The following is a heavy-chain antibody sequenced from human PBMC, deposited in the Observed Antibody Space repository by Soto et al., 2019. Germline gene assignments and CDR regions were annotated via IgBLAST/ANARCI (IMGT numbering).Heavy chain of an antibody. CDR2: INPNSGGT. V-gene: IGHV1-2*02. J-gene: IGHJ6*02. CDR1: GYTFTGYY. D-gene: IGHD2-2*01. Sequence: ASVKVSYKASGYTFTGYYMHWLRQAPGQGREWMGWINPNSGGTNYAQKFQGRVTMTRDTSISTAYMELSRLRSDDTAVYYCARDLGYCSSTSCYFYYYGMDVWGQGTTVTVSS. CDR3: ARDLGYCSSTSCYFYYYGMDV.